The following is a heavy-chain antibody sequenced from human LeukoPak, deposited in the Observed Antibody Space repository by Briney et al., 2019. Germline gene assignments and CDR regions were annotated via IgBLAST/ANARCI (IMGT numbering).Heavy chain of an antibody. D-gene: IGHD3-10*01. CDR2: IYTSRST. CDR1: GGSISSYH. Sequence: SETLFLSCRVPGGSISSYHGSWIRWPAGKVLEWIWRIYTSRSTNYNHSPKSRVTMSVDTSKNQFSLKLSSVTAADTAVYYCARLGWGVYGSGSWRWFDPWGQGTLVTVSS. CDR3: ARLGWGVYGSGSWRWFDP. J-gene: IGHJ5*02. V-gene: IGHV4-4*07.